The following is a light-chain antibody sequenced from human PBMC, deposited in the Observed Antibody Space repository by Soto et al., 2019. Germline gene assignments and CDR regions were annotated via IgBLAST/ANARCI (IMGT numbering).Light chain of an antibody. V-gene: IGKV1-17*01. CDR1: QDIRTD. CDR3: RQHNAYPRA. CDR2: AAS. Sequence: DIQMTQSPSSLSASIGDRVTITCRASQDIRTDLVWYQQKPGKAPNRLIYAASTLQSGVPSRFSGSGSGKQFTLSISSLQPEDFATYYCRQHNAYPRAFGPGTEVEV. J-gene: IGKJ1*01.